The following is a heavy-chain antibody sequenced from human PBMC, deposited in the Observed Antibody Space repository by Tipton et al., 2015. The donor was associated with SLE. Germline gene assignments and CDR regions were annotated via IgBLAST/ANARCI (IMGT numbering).Heavy chain of an antibody. CDR1: GGSISSSSYY. Sequence: TLSLTCTVSGGSISSSSYYWGWIRQPPGKGLEWIGEINHSGSTNYNPSLKSRVTISVDTSKNQFSLKLSSVTAADTAVYYCAREPLGYSSGWPTGPAFDIWGQGTMVTVSS. CDR3: AREPLGYSSGWPTGPAFDI. CDR2: INHSGST. J-gene: IGHJ3*02. D-gene: IGHD6-19*01. V-gene: IGHV4-39*07.